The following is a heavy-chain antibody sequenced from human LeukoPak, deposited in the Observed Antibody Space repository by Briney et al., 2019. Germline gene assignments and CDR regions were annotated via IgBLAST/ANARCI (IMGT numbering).Heavy chain of an antibody. D-gene: IGHD3-22*01. CDR2: ISGSGGST. J-gene: IGHJ6*03. Sequence: ESGGSLRLSCAASGFTFSSYAMSWVRQAPGKGLEWVSAISGSGGSTYYADSVKGRFTISRDNSKNTLYLQMNSLRAEDTAVYYCAKDSRYSDSRGYWDYYYMDVWGKGTTVTVSS. CDR1: GFTFSSYA. V-gene: IGHV3-23*01. CDR3: AKDSRYSDSRGYWDYYYMDV.